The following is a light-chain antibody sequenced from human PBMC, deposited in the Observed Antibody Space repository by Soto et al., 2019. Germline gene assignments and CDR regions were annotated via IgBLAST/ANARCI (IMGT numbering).Light chain of an antibody. V-gene: IGLV1-40*01. CDR1: SSNIGAGYD. J-gene: IGLJ2*01. CDR3: QSYDNSLSGLVV. Sequence: QSVLTQPPSVSGAPGQRVTISCTGSSSNIGAGYDVHWYQQLPGTAPKLLMYGNSNRPSGVPDRFSGSKSGTSASLAITGLQAEDEADYYCQSYDNSLSGLVVFGGGTQLTVL. CDR2: GNS.